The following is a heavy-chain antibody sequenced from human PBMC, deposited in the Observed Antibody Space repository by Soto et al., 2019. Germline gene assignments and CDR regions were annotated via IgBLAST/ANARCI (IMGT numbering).Heavy chain of an antibody. D-gene: IGHD3-10*01. CDR1: GYTFTGYY. CDR3: AREDYVGFGELLSRWFDP. J-gene: IGHJ5*02. V-gene: IGHV1-2*04. Sequence: ASVKVSCKASGYTFTGYYMHWVRQAPGQGLEWMGWINPNSGGTNYAQKFQGWVTMTRDTSISTAYMELSRLRSDDTAVYYCAREDYVGFGELLSRWFDPWGQGTLVTVSS. CDR2: INPNSGGT.